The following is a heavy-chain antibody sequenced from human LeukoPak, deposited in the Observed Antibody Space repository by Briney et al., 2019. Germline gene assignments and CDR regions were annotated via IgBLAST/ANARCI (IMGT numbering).Heavy chain of an antibody. CDR1: GFTFDDYG. CDR3: AKPLYLGRSSTSCTDY. CDR2: ISYDGSNK. J-gene: IGHJ4*02. Sequence: GGSLRLSCAASGFTFDDYGMSWVRQAPGKGLEWVAVISYDGSNKYYADSVKGRFTISRDNSKNTLYLQMNSLRAEDTAVYYCAKPLYLGRSSTSCTDYWGQGTLVTVSS. V-gene: IGHV3-30*18. D-gene: IGHD2-2*01.